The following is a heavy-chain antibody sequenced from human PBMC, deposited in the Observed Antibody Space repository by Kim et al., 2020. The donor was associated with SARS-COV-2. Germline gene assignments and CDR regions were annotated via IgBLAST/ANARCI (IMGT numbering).Heavy chain of an antibody. D-gene: IGHD3-22*01. V-gene: IGHV4-39*07. Sequence: NPSLKSRVTISVDTSKNQSSLKLSSVAAADTAVYYCARDRITMTSYWHFEPWGRGTLVTVSS. J-gene: IGHJ2*01. CDR3: ARDRITMTSYWHFEP.